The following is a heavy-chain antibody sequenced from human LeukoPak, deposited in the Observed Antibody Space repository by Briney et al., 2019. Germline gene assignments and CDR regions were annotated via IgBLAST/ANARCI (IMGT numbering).Heavy chain of an antibody. CDR2: FDPEDGET. D-gene: IGHD1-26*01. CDR3: ATVGGSYTHSWFDP. Sequence: ASVKVSCKVSGYTLTELSMHWVRQAPGKGLEWMGGFDPEDGETICAQKFQGRVTMTEDTSTDTAYMELSSLRSEDTAVYYCATVGGSYTHSWFDPWGQGTLVTVSS. V-gene: IGHV1-24*01. J-gene: IGHJ5*02. CDR1: GYTLTELS.